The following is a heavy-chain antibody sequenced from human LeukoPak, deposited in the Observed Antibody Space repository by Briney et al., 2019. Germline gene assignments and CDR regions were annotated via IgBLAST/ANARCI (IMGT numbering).Heavy chain of an antibody. J-gene: IGHJ6*03. D-gene: IGHD2-2*01. CDR3: ARETSFVVVVPAAYYMDV. Sequence: PGGSLRLSCAASGFTFSSYGMHWVRQAPGKGLEWVAFIRYDGSNKYYADSVKGRFTISRDNAKNSLYLQMNSLRAEDTAVYYCARETSFVVVVPAAYYMDVWGKGTTVTVSS. V-gene: IGHV3-30*02. CDR1: GFTFSSYG. CDR2: IRYDGSNK.